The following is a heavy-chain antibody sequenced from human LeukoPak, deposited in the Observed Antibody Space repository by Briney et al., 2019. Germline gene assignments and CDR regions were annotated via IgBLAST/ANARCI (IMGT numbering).Heavy chain of an antibody. Sequence: GGSLRLSCAASGFTLSSYDMNWVRQAPGKGLEWVSYISTSGSTIYYADSVKGRFTISRDNAKNSLYLQMNSLRAEDTAVYYCARGSLGRGWLFDYWGQGTLVTVSS. V-gene: IGHV3-48*03. CDR1: GFTLSSYD. J-gene: IGHJ4*02. CDR2: ISTSGSTI. CDR3: ARGSLGRGWLFDY. D-gene: IGHD7-27*01.